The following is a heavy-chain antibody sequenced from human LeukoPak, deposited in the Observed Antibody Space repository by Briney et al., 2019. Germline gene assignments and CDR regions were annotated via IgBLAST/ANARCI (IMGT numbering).Heavy chain of an antibody. Sequence: GGSLRLSCVASGFPFSSYWMTWVRQAPGKGLEWVANIKQDGSKKSYVDSVKGRFIISRDNSKNTLYLQMNSLTDEDTAVYYCAKKWGVGTTTLDYFDYWGQGTLVTVSS. CDR3: AKKWGVGTTTLDYFDY. J-gene: IGHJ4*02. V-gene: IGHV3-7*03. D-gene: IGHD1-26*01. CDR1: GFPFSSYW. CDR2: IKQDGSKK.